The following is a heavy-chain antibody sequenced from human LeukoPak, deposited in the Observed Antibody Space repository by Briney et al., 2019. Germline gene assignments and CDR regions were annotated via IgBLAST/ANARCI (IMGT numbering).Heavy chain of an antibody. J-gene: IGHJ4*02. Sequence: SETLSLTCTVSGGSISSSSYYWGWIRQPPGKGLEWIGSIYYSGSTYYNPSLKSRVTISVDTSKNQFSLKLSSVTAADTAVYYCARHTRYCSSTSCYPRVDYWGQGTLVTVSS. D-gene: IGHD2-2*01. CDR3: ARHTRYCSSTSCYPRVDY. V-gene: IGHV4-39*01. CDR1: GGSISSSSYY. CDR2: IYYSGST.